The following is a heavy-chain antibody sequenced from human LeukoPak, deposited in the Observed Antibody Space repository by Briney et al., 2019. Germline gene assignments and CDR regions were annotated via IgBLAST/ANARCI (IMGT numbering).Heavy chain of an antibody. CDR2: INHTGGT. CDR3: ARGSPKHDS. CDR1: GFTFSIYG. Sequence: GSLRLSCAASGFTFSIYGMSWIRQPPGKGLEWVGEINHTGGTNYNPSLKSRLTISVDTSKNQFSLKLKSVTAADTAVYYCARGSPKHDSWGQGTLVTVSS. J-gene: IGHJ5*01. V-gene: IGHV4-34*01.